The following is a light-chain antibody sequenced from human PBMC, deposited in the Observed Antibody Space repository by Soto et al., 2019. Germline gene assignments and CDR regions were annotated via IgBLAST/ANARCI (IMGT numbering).Light chain of an antibody. Sequence: DIQMTQSPSTLSASVGDRVTITCRASQSISTWLAWYQQKPGKAPKLLIYDASTLQSGVPSRFSGSGSGTELTLTITNLQPDDFATYYCQQYNSSPTFGQGTKVEVK. CDR1: QSISTW. CDR3: QQYNSSPT. CDR2: DAS. V-gene: IGKV1-5*01. J-gene: IGKJ1*01.